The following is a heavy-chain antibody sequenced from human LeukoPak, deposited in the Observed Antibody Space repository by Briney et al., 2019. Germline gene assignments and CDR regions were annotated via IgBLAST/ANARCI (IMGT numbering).Heavy chain of an antibody. Sequence: SETLSLTCTVSGGSISSSSYYWGWIRQPPGKGLEWIGSIYYSGSTYYNPSLRSRVTMSVDTSNNQFSLKLSSVTAADTAAYYCARYPKSYSNGWIAFDIWGQGTMVTVSS. J-gene: IGHJ3*02. V-gene: IGHV4-39*01. D-gene: IGHD6-19*01. CDR3: ARYPKSYSNGWIAFDI. CDR2: IYYSGST. CDR1: GGSISSSSYY.